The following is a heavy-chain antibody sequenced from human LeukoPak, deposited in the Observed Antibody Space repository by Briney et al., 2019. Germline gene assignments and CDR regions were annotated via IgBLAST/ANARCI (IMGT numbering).Heavy chain of an antibody. J-gene: IGHJ6*02. V-gene: IGHV4-39*07. Sequence: SETLSLTCTVSGGSISSSSYYWGWIRQPPGKGLEWIGSIYYSGTTYYNPSLKSRVTISVDTSKNQFSLKLSSVTAADTAVYYCARGRITAAGYYYYYGMDVWGQGTTVTVSS. CDR3: ARGRITAAGYYYYYGMDV. CDR1: GGSISSSSYY. CDR2: IYYSGTT. D-gene: IGHD6-13*01.